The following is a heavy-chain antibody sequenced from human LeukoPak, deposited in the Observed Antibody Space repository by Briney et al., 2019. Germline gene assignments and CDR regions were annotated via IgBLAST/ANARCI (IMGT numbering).Heavy chain of an antibody. J-gene: IGHJ4*02. CDR3: AKDRRIAAAYLFDY. V-gene: IGHV3-23*01. CDR1: GFTFNIYA. Sequence: GGSLSLSCAASGFTFNIYAMSWVRQAPGKGLEWVAGISGSGGSTGYADSVKGRFTISRDNSKNTLYLHMNSLRAEDTAVYYCAKDRRIAAAYLFDYWGRGTLVSVSS. D-gene: IGHD6-13*01. CDR2: ISGSGGST.